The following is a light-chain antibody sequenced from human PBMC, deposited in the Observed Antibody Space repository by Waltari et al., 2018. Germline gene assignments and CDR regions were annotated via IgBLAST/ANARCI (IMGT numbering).Light chain of an antibody. CDR3: VQVIAFPYS. V-gene: IGKV2-40*01. Sequence: DIVMTQIPLSLPITPGEPASISCRSSQSLLHSNGNTYLHWYLQKPGQSPQLLIYGGSNRASGVPDRFSGSGSGTDFTLKISKVEAEDVGVYCCVQVIAFPYSFGQGTKVEIK. CDR1: QSLLHSNGNTY. CDR2: GGS. J-gene: IGKJ2*03.